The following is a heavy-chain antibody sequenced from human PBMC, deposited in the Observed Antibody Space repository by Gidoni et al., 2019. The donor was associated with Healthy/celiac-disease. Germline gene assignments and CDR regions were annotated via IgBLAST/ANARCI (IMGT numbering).Heavy chain of an antibody. J-gene: IGHJ4*02. CDR1: GFTFSSYA. CDR2: ISGSGGST. CDR3: AKSGAYCGGDCRVARDLGFDY. Sequence: EVQLLESGGGLVQPGGSLRLSCAASGFTFSSYAMSWVRQAPGKGLEWVSAISGSGGSTYYADSVKGRFTISRDNSKNTLYLQMNSLRAEDTAVYYCAKSGAYCGGDCRVARDLGFDYWGQGTLVTVSS. D-gene: IGHD2-21*02. V-gene: IGHV3-23*01.